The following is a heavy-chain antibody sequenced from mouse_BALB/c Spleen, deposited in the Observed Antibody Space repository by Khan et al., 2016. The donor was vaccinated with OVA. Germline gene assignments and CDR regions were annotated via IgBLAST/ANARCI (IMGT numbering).Heavy chain of an antibody. CDR1: GYTFTSYY. V-gene: IGHV1S81*02. Sequence: QVQLKQSGAELVKPGASVKLSCKASGYTFTSYYMYWVKQRPGQGLEWIGGINPSDGGTNSNEKFKSKATLTVDKSSNTAYMQLSSLTSEDSAVYYCTRSGWAAFAYWGQGTLVTVSA. CDR3: TRSGWAAFAY. CDR2: INPSDGGT. D-gene: IGHD1-1*02. J-gene: IGHJ3*01.